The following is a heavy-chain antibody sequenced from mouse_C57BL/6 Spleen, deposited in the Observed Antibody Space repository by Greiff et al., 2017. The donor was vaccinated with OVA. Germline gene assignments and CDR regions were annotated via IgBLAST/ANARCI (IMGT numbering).Heavy chain of an antibody. CDR1: GFSLTSYA. D-gene: IGHD1-1*01. V-gene: IGHV2-9-1*01. CDR3: ARNYYGSSYAMDD. Sequence: VQLVESGPGLVAPSQSLSITCTVSGFSLTSYAISWVRQPPGKGLEWLGVIWTGGGTNYNSALKSRLSISKDNSKSQVFLKMNSLQTDDTARYXCARNYYGSSYAMDDWGQGTSGTVSS. CDR2: IWTGGGT. J-gene: IGHJ4*01.